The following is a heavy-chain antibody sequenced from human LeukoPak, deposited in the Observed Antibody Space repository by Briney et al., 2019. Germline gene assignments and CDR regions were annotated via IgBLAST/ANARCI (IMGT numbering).Heavy chain of an antibody. CDR3: VRGEDDFWSGYSRLAYFQH. V-gene: IGHV4-34*01. CDR1: GGSFGGYY. CDR2: LNHSGST. D-gene: IGHD3-3*01. Sequence: SETLSLTCAVYGGSFGGYYWSWIRQPPGKGLEWMGELNHSGSTNYNPSLRSRVTISVDTSKNQFSLKLSSVTAADTAVYYCVRGEDDFWSGYSRLAYFQHWGQGTLVTVSS. J-gene: IGHJ1*01.